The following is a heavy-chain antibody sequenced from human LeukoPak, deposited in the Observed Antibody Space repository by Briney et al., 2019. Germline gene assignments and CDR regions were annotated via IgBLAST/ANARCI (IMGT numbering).Heavy chain of an antibody. CDR3: AKDFNMDYFDY. Sequence: GGSLRLSCAASGFTFDDYAMHWVRQAPGKGLEWVSGISWNSGSICYADSVKGRFTISRDNSKNTLFLQMNSLRAEDTAVYYCAKDFNMDYFDYWGQGTLVTVSS. CDR1: GFTFDDYA. CDR2: ISWNSGSI. D-gene: IGHD2/OR15-2a*01. V-gene: IGHV3-9*01. J-gene: IGHJ4*02.